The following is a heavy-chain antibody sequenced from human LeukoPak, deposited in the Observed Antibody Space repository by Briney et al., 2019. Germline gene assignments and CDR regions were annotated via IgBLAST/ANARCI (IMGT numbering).Heavy chain of an antibody. V-gene: IGHV3-30-3*01. D-gene: IGHD6-13*01. J-gene: IGHJ4*02. CDR3: ARTEQQLATLPRFDY. Sequence: GGSLRLSCAASGFTFSSYAMHWVRQAPGKGLEWVAVISYDGSNKYYADSVKGPFTISRDNSKNTLYLQMNSLRAEDTAVYYCARTEQQLATLPRFDYWGQGTLVTVSS. CDR1: GFTFSSYA. CDR2: ISYDGSNK.